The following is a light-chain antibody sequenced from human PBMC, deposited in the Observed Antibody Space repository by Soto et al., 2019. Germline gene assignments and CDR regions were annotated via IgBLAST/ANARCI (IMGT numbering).Light chain of an antibody. CDR1: SSDVGDYKY. CDR3: SLYVASDNWL. Sequence: QSALTQPPSASGSLGQSVTISCTGTSSDVGDYKYVSWYQHHPGKAPKLSIYEVTQRPSGVPDRFSGAKSGNTASLTVSGLQAEDEADYLCSLYVASDNWLFGGGTKLTVL. J-gene: IGLJ2*01. CDR2: EVT. V-gene: IGLV2-8*01.